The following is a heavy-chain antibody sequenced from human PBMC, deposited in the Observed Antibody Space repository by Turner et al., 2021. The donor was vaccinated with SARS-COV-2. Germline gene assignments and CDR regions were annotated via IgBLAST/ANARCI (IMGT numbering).Heavy chain of an antibody. D-gene: IGHD6-13*01. Sequence: EVQLVESGGGLVKPGGSLLLSCAASGFTFSSYWMSWVRHAPGKWLDWVANIKQDGSEKYYVDAVKGRCTISRDNAKNSLYLQMNSLRAEETAVYYCARVRSSSWRFDPWGQGTLVTVSS. CDR2: IKQDGSEK. V-gene: IGHV3-7*01. CDR1: GFTFSSYW. CDR3: ARVRSSSWRFDP. J-gene: IGHJ5*02.